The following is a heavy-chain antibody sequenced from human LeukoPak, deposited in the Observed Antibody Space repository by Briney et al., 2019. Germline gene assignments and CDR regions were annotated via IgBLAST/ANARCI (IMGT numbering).Heavy chain of an antibody. Sequence: PSETLSLTCTVSGGSISSSSYYWGWIRQPPGKGLEWIGSIYYSGSTYYNPSLKSRVTISVDTSKNQFSLKLSSVTAADTAVYYCARCYGYSYGGPLGYWGQGTLVTVSS. CDR3: ARCYGYSYGGPLGY. V-gene: IGHV4-39*07. CDR1: GGSISSSSYY. J-gene: IGHJ4*02. CDR2: IYYSGST. D-gene: IGHD5-18*01.